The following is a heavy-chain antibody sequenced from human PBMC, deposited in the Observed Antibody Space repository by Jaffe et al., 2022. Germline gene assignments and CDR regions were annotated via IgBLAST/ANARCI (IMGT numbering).Heavy chain of an antibody. CDR3: ARHWEGSSWYPEWRAGYYYYMDV. V-gene: IGHV5-51*01. CDR1: GYSFTSYW. CDR2: IYPGDSDT. J-gene: IGHJ6*03. D-gene: IGHD6-13*01. Sequence: EVQLVQSGAEVKKPGESLKISCKGSGYSFTSYWIGWVRQMPGKGLEWMGIIYPGDSDTRYSPSFQGQVTISADKSISTAYLQWSSLKASDTAMYYCARHWEGSSWYPEWRAGYYYYMDVWGKGTTVTVSS.